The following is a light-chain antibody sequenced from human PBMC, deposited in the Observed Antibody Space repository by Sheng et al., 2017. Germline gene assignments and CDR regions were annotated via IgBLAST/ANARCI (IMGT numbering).Light chain of an antibody. Sequence: QSVLTQPPSASGTPGQRVTISCSGSSVNIGSSYVYWYQHLPGTAPKLLXYRDDQRPSGVPDRFSGSKSGTSASLAISGLRSEDEADYYCAAWDDSLTYVFGTGTKVTVL. CDR2: RDD. V-gene: IGLV1-47*01. CDR3: AAWDDSLTYV. CDR1: SVNIGSSY. J-gene: IGLJ1*01.